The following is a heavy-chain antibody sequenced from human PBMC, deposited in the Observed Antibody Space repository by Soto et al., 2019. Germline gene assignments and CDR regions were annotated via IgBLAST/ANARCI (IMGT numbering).Heavy chain of an antibody. CDR1: GGAISSGGYY. D-gene: IGHD4-17*01. V-gene: IGHV4-31*03. CDR2: IYYSGST. Sequence: QVKLQESGPGLVKPSQTRSLTCTVSGGAISSGGYYWSWIRQHPGKGLEWIGYIYYSGSTYYNPSLKSRVTIAVDTSKNQFSLKLSSVTAADTAVYYCARDNYGDSTFVGEGGAFDIWGQGTMVTVSS. J-gene: IGHJ3*02. CDR3: ARDNYGDSTFVGEGGAFDI.